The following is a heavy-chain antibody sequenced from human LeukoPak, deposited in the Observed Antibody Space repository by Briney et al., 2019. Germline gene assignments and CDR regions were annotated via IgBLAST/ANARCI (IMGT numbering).Heavy chain of an antibody. J-gene: IGHJ2*01. Sequence: RSSETLSLTCAVSDFSISSPYYWGWVRQPPGKGLEWIGNIYHSRNTYYNPSLKSRVTISVDTSKNQFSLRLNSVTAADTAVYYCARVEWGSVAALDDWYFDLWGRGTLVAVSS. CDR3: ARVEWGSVAALDDWYFDL. CDR1: DFSISSPYY. D-gene: IGHD6-6*01. CDR2: IYHSRNT. V-gene: IGHV4-38-2*01.